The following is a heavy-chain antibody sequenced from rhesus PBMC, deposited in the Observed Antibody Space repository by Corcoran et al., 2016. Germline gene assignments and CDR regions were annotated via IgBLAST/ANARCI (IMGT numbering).Heavy chain of an antibody. CDR3: ASTTVTTSVRFDY. D-gene: IGHD4-23*01. Sequence: QVQLQESGPAVVKPSETLSLTCAVSVGSLSSSNWWRWLRQSPGQGREWIGGIYGSGGSTEYNPSLKSRVTISKDTSKNQFSLKLSSVTAADTAVYYCASTTVTTSVRFDYWGQGVLVTVSS. V-gene: IGHV4-93*01. CDR2: IYGSGGST. J-gene: IGHJ4*01. CDR1: VGSLSSSNW.